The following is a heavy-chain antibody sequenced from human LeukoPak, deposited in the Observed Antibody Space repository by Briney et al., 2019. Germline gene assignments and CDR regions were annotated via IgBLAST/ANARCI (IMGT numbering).Heavy chain of an antibody. CDR2: ISGSGGST. D-gene: IGHD1-26*01. J-gene: IGHJ4*02. CDR1: GFTFTSYA. V-gene: IGHV3-23*01. CDR3: AKTLVGATSGPDYYFVS. Sequence: GESLRLSCAASGFTFTSYAMTWVRQAPGKGLEWVSAISGSGGSTYYPDSVKGRFSISRDNSKNTLFLQISSLRAEDTAVYYCAKTLVGATSGPDYYFVSWGQGTLVTVSS.